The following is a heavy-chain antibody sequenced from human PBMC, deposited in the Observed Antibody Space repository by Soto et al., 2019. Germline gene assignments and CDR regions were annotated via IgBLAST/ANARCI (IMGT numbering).Heavy chain of an antibody. J-gene: IGHJ5*01. CDR1: GFTFRSSW. D-gene: IGHD6-19*01. Sequence: GGSLRLSCAASGFTFRSSWMSWVRLSPGNGLEWVANIKDDGSETYYMDSVKGRFTISRDNTKNSLYLQMNSLRVEDTAVYYCVNSFAARGWFEGSDSWGRGTVVTVSS. CDR3: VNSFAARGWFEGSDS. V-gene: IGHV3-7*03. CDR2: IKDDGSET.